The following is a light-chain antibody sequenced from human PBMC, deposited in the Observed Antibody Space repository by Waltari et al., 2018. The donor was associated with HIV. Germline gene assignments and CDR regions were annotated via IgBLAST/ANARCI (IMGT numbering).Light chain of an antibody. CDR3: LLYFHGPSWL. CDR2: GTL. Sequence: QTVVTQEASLTVSPGGTVTLTCASTTGPVTTSHFPARFQLRPGQGPRPLIYGTLHKHSWTPARFSGSLIGGKAALTLSGVQPEEEVDYVCLLYFHGPSWLFGRGTRLTVL. V-gene: IGLV7-43*01. CDR1: TGPVTTSHF. J-gene: IGLJ3*02.